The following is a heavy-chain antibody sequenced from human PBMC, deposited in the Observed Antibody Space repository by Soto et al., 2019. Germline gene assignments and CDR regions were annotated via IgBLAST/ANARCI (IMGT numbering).Heavy chain of an antibody. Sequence: SETLSLTCAVYGGSFSGYYWSWIRQPPGKGLEWIGEINHSGSTNYNPSLKSRVTISVDTSKNQFSLKLSSVTAADTAVYYCARGITGTSDFDYRGQGTMVTVSS. CDR1: GGSFSGYY. CDR2: INHSGST. CDR3: ARGITGTSDFDY. V-gene: IGHV4-34*01. D-gene: IGHD1-20*01. J-gene: IGHJ4*02.